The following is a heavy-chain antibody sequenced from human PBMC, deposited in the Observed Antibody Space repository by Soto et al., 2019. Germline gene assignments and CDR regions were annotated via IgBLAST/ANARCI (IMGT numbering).Heavy chain of an antibody. Sequence: QVQLVQSGAELKKPGSSVKVSCTASGGNFSSDAISWVRQAPGQGLEWMGGIVPLFGTTNYARKFKGRVTVTADESTTTVYMELSSLRFEDTAVYYCARAHGGSWYNWFDPWGQGTLVTVSS. CDR1: GGNFSSDA. J-gene: IGHJ5*02. CDR2: IVPLFGTT. V-gene: IGHV1-69*01. CDR3: ARAHGGSWYNWFDP. D-gene: IGHD6-13*01.